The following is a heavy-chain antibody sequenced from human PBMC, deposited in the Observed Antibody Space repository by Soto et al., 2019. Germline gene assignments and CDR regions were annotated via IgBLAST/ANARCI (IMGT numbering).Heavy chain of an antibody. V-gene: IGHV3-30-3*01. CDR3: AGSTSHTYYFDY. J-gene: IGHJ4*02. Sequence: PGGSLRLSCAASGFTFSSYAMHWVRQAPGKGLEWVAVISYDGSNKYYADSVKGRFTISRDNSKNTLYLQMNSLRAEDTAVYYCAGSTSHTYYFDYWGQGTLVTVSS. CDR1: GFTFSSYA. CDR2: ISYDGSNK. D-gene: IGHD2-2*01.